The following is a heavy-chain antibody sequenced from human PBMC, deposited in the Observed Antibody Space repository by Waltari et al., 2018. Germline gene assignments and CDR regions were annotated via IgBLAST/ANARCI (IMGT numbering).Heavy chain of an antibody. D-gene: IGHD6-13*01. CDR2: IYYSGST. J-gene: IGHJ6*02. CDR1: GGSVCSYY. V-gene: IGHV4-59*08. Sequence: QVQLQESGPGLVKPSETLSLTCTGSGGSVCSYYWSWFRQPAGKGLEWSGYIYYSGSTNYNPSLKSRVTISVDTSKNQFSLKLSSVTAADTAVYYCAKNLIIEAAAGWGMDVWGQGTTVTVSS. CDR3: AKNLIIEAAAGWGMDV.